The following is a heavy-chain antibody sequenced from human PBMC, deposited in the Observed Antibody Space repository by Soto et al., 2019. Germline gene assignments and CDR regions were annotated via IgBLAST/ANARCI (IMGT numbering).Heavy chain of an antibody. CDR1: GGSFNNYY. D-gene: IGHD3-22*01. CDR2: INHSGST. Sequence: PSETLSLTCAVYGGSFNNYYWRWIRQPPGKGLERIGEINHSGSTNYNPSLKSRVTISVDTSKNQFSLKLSSVTAADTAVYYCARGPDSSGYYYYYGMDVWGQGTTVTVSS. J-gene: IGHJ6*02. V-gene: IGHV4-34*01. CDR3: ARGPDSSGYYYYYGMDV.